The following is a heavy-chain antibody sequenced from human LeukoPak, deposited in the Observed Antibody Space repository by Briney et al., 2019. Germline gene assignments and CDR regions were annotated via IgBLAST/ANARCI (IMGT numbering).Heavy chain of an antibody. J-gene: IGHJ4*02. CDR3: AKDGRRGFSFGPAAY. Sequence: PGGSLRFSCAASGFTFSTYAMSWVRQAPGKGLEWVSTISGSGGSTYYADSVKGRFAISGDNSKNTLYLQMNSLRAEDTAVYYCAKDGRRGFSFGPAAYWGQGTLVTVSS. V-gene: IGHV3-23*01. CDR2: ISGSGGST. D-gene: IGHD5-18*01. CDR1: GFTFSTYA.